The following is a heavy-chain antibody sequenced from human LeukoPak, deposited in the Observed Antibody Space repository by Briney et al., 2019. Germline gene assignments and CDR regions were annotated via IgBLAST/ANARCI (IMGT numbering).Heavy chain of an antibody. V-gene: IGHV3-23*01. Sequence: GGSLRLSCAASGFTFSSYALNWVRQAPGQGLEWVSAISGGGGSTYYADSVKGRFTISRDTSKNMLYLQLNSLRAEDTAIYYCARFRWGDYYYYGVDVWGQGTTVTVSS. J-gene: IGHJ6*02. D-gene: IGHD3-16*01. CDR3: ARFRWGDYYYYGVDV. CDR1: GFTFSSYA. CDR2: ISGGGGST.